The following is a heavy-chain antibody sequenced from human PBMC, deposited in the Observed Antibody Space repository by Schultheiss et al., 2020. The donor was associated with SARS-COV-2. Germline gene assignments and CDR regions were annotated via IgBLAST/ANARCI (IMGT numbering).Heavy chain of an antibody. CDR3: AAGWLQFDAFDI. J-gene: IGHJ3*02. V-gene: IGHV1-69*05. CDR2: IIPIFGTA. D-gene: IGHD5-24*01. Sequence: SVKVSCKASGGTFSRYSISWVRQAPGQGLEWMGGIIPIFGTAKYAQKFQGRVTLTRDTSTSTAYMELSSLRSEDTAVYYCAAGWLQFDAFDIWGQGTMVTVSS. CDR1: GGTFSRYS.